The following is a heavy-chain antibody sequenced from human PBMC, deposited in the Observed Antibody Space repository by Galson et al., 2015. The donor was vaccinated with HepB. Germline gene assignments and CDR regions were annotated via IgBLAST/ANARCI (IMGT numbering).Heavy chain of an antibody. D-gene: IGHD1-26*01. CDR2: INHSGST. J-gene: IGHJ6*02. CDR1: GGSFSGYY. V-gene: IGHV4-34*01. CDR3: ARGRELRYYYYYGIDV. Sequence: ETLSLPCAVYGGSFSGYYWSWLRQPPGKGLEWIGEINHSGSTNYNPSLKSRVTISVDTSKNQFSLKLSSVTAADTAVYYCARGRELRYYYYYGIDVWGQGTTVTVSS.